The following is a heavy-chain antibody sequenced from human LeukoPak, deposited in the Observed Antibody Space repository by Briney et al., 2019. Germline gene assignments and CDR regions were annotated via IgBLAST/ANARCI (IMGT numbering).Heavy chain of an antibody. CDR3: ARSLVRGVQNWFDP. CDR2: INAGNGNT. Sequence: ASVKVSCKASGHTFTSYAMHWVRQAPGQRLEWMGWINAGNGNTKYSQKFQGRVTITRDTSASTAYMELSSLRSEDTAVYYCARSLVRGVQNWFDPWGQGTLVTVSS. CDR1: GHTFTSYA. D-gene: IGHD3-10*01. V-gene: IGHV1-3*01. J-gene: IGHJ5*02.